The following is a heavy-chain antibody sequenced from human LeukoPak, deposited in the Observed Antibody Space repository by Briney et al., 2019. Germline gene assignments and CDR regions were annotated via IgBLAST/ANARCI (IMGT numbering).Heavy chain of an antibody. CDR3: AKDLSGYHPYYFDY. D-gene: IGHD3-3*01. Sequence: GGSLRLSCAASGFTFSSYGTSWVRQAPGKGLEWVSAISGSGGSTYYADSVKGRFTISRDNSKNTLYLQMNSLRAEDTAVYYCAKDLSGYHPYYFDYWGQGTLVTVSS. CDR2: ISGSGGST. V-gene: IGHV3-23*01. CDR1: GFTFSSYG. J-gene: IGHJ4*02.